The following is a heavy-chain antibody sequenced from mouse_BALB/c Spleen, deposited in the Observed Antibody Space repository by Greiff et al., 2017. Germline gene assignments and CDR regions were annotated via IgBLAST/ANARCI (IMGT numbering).Heavy chain of an antibody. D-gene: IGHD2-14*01. J-gene: IGHJ3*01. CDR2: ISSGGST. Sequence: EVKLVESGGGLVKPGGSLKLSCAASGFTFSSYAMSWVRQTPEKRLEWVASISSGGSTYYPDSVKGRFTISRDNARNILYLQMSSLRSEDTAMYYCARGGGTPFAYWGQGTLVTVSA. V-gene: IGHV5-6-5*01. CDR3: ARGGGTPFAY. CDR1: GFTFSSYA.